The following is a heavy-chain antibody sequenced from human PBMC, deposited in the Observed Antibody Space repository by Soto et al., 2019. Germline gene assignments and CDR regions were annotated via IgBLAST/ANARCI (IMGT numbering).Heavy chain of an antibody. Sequence: QVQLVESGGGLVKPGGSLRLSCAASGFTFSDYYMSWLRQAPGKGLECVSYISSSGTYTNYADSVKGRFTISRDNAKNSLYLQMSSLRAEDTAVYYCARTYNSGTYPFDYWGQGTLVTVSS. J-gene: IGHJ4*02. CDR3: ARTYNSGTYPFDY. D-gene: IGHD3-10*01. V-gene: IGHV3-11*05. CDR2: ISSSGTYT. CDR1: GFTFSDYY.